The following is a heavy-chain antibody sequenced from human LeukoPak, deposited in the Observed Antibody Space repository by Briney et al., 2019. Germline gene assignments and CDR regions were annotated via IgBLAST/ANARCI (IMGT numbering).Heavy chain of an antibody. Sequence: SETPSLTCTVSGGSISSYYWSWIRQPAGKGLEWIGRIYTSGSTNYNPSLKSRVTMSVDTSKNQFSLKLSSVTAADTAVYYCAREMFQYYDSSGTLRDWGQGTLVTVSS. D-gene: IGHD3-22*01. J-gene: IGHJ4*02. CDR2: IYTSGST. CDR1: GGSISSYY. V-gene: IGHV4-4*07. CDR3: AREMFQYYDSSGTLRD.